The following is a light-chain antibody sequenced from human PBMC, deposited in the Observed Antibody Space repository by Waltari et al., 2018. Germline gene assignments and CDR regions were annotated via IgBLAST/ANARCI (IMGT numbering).Light chain of an antibody. V-gene: IGLV2-23*01. CDR1: RHEFWSYNL. Sequence: QSALTPAASGAGSPGQSVHISCTGTRHEFWSYNLVSWYQQPPGKSPKLMIYEGSKRPSGVSNRFSGSKSGNTASLTISGLQAEDEADYYCCSYAGIGTLYVFGTGTKVTVL. CDR2: EGS. J-gene: IGLJ1*01. CDR3: CSYAGIGTLYV.